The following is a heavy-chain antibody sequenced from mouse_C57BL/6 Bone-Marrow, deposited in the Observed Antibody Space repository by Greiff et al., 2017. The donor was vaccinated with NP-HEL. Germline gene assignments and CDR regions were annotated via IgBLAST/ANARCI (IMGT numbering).Heavy chain of an antibody. V-gene: IGHV5-4*01. CDR2: ISDGGSYT. J-gene: IGHJ3*01. CDR3: TGDYGSRGFAY. D-gene: IGHD1-1*01. Sequence: EVKLVESGGGLVKPGGSLKLSCAASGFTFSSYAMSWVRQTPEKRLEWVATISDGGSYTYYPDNVKGRFTISRDNAKNNLYLQMSHLKSEDTAMYYCTGDYGSRGFAYWGQGTLVTVSA. CDR1: GFTFSSYA.